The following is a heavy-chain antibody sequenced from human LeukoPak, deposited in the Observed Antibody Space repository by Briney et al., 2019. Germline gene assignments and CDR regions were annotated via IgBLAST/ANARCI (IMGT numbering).Heavy chain of an antibody. V-gene: IGHV1-2*02. J-gene: IGHJ4*02. CDR2: INPNSGGT. Sequence: GASVKVSCKASGYTFTGYYMHWVRQAPGQGLEWMGWINPNSGGTNYAQKFQGRVTMTRDTSISTAYMELSRLRSDDTAVYYCARTLKRIAYYDYWSQGTLVTVSS. D-gene: IGHD1-26*01. CDR1: GYTFTGYY. CDR3: ARTLKRIAYYDY.